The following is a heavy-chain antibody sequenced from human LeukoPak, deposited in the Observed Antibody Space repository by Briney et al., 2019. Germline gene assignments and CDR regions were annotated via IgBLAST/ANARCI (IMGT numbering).Heavy chain of an antibody. CDR1: GYTFTSYY. CDR2: INPSGGST. V-gene: IGHV1-46*01. J-gene: IGHJ3*02. Sequence: ASVKVSCKASGYTFTSYYMHWVRQAPGQGLEWMGIINPSGGSTSYAQKFQGRVTMTRDMSTSTVYMELSSLRSEDTAVYYCARDLGQWLVLDAFDIWGQGTMVTVSS. D-gene: IGHD6-19*01. CDR3: ARDLGQWLVLDAFDI.